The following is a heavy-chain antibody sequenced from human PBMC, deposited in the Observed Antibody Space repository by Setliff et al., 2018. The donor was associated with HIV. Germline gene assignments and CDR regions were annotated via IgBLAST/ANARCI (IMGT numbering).Heavy chain of an antibody. D-gene: IGHD2-2*01. J-gene: IGHJ1*01. Sequence: SETLSLTCSVSGGSLSNSYYWNWIRQTPGKGLEWIGEINHSGTTNYNPSLNSRVTISVDTSKKRFSLTLRSATAADTALYFCARRERYCSGTTCYRYFQHWGQGTLVTVSS. CDR2: INHSGTT. V-gene: IGHV4-34*01. CDR1: GGSLSNSYY. CDR3: ARRERYCSGTTCYRYFQH.